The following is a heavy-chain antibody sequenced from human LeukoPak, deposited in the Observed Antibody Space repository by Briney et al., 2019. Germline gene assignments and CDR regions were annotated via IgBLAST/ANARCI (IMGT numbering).Heavy chain of an antibody. CDR1: GGSISSGDYY. CDR3: AREGPYYYDSSGYPY. J-gene: IGHJ4*02. D-gene: IGHD3-22*01. Sequence: SETLSLTCTVSGGSISSGDYYWSWIRQPPGKGLEWIRYIYYSGSTYYNPSLKSRVTISVDTSKNQFSLKLSSVTAADTAVYYCAREGPYYYDSSGYPYWGQGTLVTVSS. CDR2: IYYSGST. V-gene: IGHV4-30-4*01.